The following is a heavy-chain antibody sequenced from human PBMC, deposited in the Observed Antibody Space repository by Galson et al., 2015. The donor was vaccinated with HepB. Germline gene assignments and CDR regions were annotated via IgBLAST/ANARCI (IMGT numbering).Heavy chain of an antibody. J-gene: IGHJ6*02. Sequence: SVKVSCKASGYTFTSYDINWVRQATGQGLEWMGWMNPNSGNTGYAQKFQGRVTMTRNTSISTDYMELSSLRSEDTAVYYCARGGRTSTRKVYYYYYGMDVWGQGTTVTVSS. CDR2: MNPNSGNT. V-gene: IGHV1-8*01. CDR3: ARGGRTSTRKVYYYYYGMDV. CDR1: GYTFTSYD. D-gene: IGHD2-2*01.